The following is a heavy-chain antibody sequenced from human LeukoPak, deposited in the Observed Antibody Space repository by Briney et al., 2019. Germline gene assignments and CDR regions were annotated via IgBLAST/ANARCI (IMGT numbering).Heavy chain of an antibody. J-gene: IGHJ4*02. CDR2: IYYSGST. CDR1: GGSISSSSYY. D-gene: IGHD1-20*01. Sequence: MTSETLSLTRTVSGGSISSSSYYWGWIRQPPGKGLEWIGSIYYSGSTYYNPSLKSRVTISVDTSKNQFSLKLSSVTAADTAVYYCATITGKLDYWGQGTLVTVSS. CDR3: ATITGKLDY. V-gene: IGHV4-39*01.